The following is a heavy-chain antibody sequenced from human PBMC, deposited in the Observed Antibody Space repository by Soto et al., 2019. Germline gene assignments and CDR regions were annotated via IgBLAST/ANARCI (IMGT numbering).Heavy chain of an antibody. CDR1: GFTFRSYS. CDR3: ASGSGYYTAYND. Sequence: GGSLRLSCAASGFTFRSYSMDWVRQAPGKGLEWVSFIGTGSSTIYYADSVKGRFTISRDNAKNSLYLQMNSLRAEDTAVYYCASGSGYYTAYNDWGQGTLVTVSS. D-gene: IGHD3-3*01. CDR2: IGTGSSTI. J-gene: IGHJ4*02. V-gene: IGHV3-48*01.